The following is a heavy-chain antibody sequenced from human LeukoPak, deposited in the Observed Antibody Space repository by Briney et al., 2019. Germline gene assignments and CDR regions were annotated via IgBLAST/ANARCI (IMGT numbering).Heavy chain of an antibody. CDR1: GFTFSSYW. V-gene: IGHV3-7*01. CDR3: ARDLYYDILTGYSEPFDY. J-gene: IGHJ4*02. D-gene: IGHD3-9*01. CDR2: IKQDGSEK. Sequence: GGSLRLSCAASGFTFSSYWMSWVRQAPGKGLDWVANIKQDGSEKYHVDSVKGRFTISRDNAKNSLYLQMNSLRAEDTAVYYCARDLYYDILTGYSEPFDYWGQGTLVTVSS.